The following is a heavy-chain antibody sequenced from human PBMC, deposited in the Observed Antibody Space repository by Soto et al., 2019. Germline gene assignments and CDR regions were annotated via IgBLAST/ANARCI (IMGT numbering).Heavy chain of an antibody. CDR3: AKDSADCASTSCYGFFGY. Sequence: VGSLRLSCAASGFTFSSYAMTWVRQAPGKGLEWVSAISGSGISTFYADSVKGRFTISRDNSKNTLYLQMNSLRVADTAVYYCAKDSADCASTSCYGFFGYWGQGTLVTVSS. D-gene: IGHD2-2*01. J-gene: IGHJ4*02. CDR1: GFTFSSYA. V-gene: IGHV3-23*01. CDR2: ISGSGIST.